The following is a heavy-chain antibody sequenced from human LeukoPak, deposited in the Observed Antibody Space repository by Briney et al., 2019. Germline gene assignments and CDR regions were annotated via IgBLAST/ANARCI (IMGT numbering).Heavy chain of an antibody. D-gene: IGHD3-22*01. CDR1: GGSFSGYY. J-gene: IGHJ6*02. CDR2: INHSGST. CDR3: ARGSRWVITDYYYGMDV. Sequence: SETLSLTCAVYGGSFSGYYWSWIRQPPGKGLEWIGEINHSGSTNYNPSLKSRVTISVDTSKNQFSLKLSSVTAADTAVYYCARGSRWVITDYYYGMDVWGQGTAVTVSS. V-gene: IGHV4-34*01.